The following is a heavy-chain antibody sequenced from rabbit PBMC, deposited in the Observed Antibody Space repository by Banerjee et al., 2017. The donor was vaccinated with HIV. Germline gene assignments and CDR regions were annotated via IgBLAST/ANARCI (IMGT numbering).Heavy chain of an antibody. CDR1: GFDFSSDAA. CDR3: ARDLAGVIGWNFNL. D-gene: IGHD4-1*01. Sequence: QEQLVESGGGLVQPEGSLTLTCTASGFDFSSDAACWVRQAPGKGLEWIACIIAGSSGSACYATRAKGRFTISKTSSTTVTLQMTSLTAADTATYFCARDLAGVIGWNFNLWGPGTLVTVS. J-gene: IGHJ4*01. V-gene: IGHV1S45*01. CDR2: IIAGSSGSA.